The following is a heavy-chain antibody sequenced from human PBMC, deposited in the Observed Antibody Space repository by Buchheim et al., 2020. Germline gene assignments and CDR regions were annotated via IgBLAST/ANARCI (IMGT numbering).Heavy chain of an antibody. CDR1: GFTFFGYG. CDR3: AKESYYYDSSGNYRPTYFAD. J-gene: IGHJ4*02. V-gene: IGHV3-30*18. Sequence: QAHLVEFGGGVVQPGRSLRLSCAASGFTFFGYGMHWVRQAPGKGLEWVAVISDDGENKSYADSVKGRFTISRDNSKSTLYLQMNSLRAEDSAVYYCAKESYYYDSSGNYRPTYFADWGQGT. CDR2: ISDDGENK. D-gene: IGHD3-22*01.